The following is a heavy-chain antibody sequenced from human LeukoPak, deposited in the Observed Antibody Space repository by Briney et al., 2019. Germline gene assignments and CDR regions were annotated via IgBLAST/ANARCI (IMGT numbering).Heavy chain of an antibody. CDR1: GGSISSYY. CDR3: ARLQLYCSGGSCYSRARAFDI. V-gene: IGHV4-59*08. Sequence: PSETLSLTCTVSGGSISSYYWSWIRQPPGKGLEWIGYIYYSGSTNYNPSLKSRVTISVDTSKNQFSLKLSSVTAADTAVYYCARLQLYCSGGSCYSRARAFDIWGQGTMVTVSS. CDR2: IYYSGST. J-gene: IGHJ3*02. D-gene: IGHD2-15*01.